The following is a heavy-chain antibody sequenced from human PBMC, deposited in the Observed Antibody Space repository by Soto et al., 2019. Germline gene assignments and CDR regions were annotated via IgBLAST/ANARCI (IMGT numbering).Heavy chain of an antibody. V-gene: IGHV3-30*18. CDR1: GFTFSSYG. J-gene: IGHJ6*02. CDR3: AKEVSPDYGTYYYYYGMDV. CDR2: ISYDGSNK. Sequence: QVQLVESGGGVVQPGRSLRLSCAASGFTFSSYGMHWVRQAPGKGLEWVAVISYDGSNKYYADSVKGRFTISRDNSKNTLYLHMNSLRAEDTAVYYCAKEVSPDYGTYYYYYGMDVWGPGTTVTVSS. D-gene: IGHD4-17*01.